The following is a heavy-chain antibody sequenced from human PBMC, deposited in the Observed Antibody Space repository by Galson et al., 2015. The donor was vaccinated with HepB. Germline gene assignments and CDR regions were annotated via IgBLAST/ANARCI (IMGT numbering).Heavy chain of an antibody. J-gene: IGHJ3*02. D-gene: IGHD3-22*01. CDR2: IYYSGST. CDR3: ARVGKPYYYDSSGYYHTGAFDI. CDR1: GGSISSYY. Sequence: SETLSLTCTVSGGSISSYYWSWIRQPPGKGLEWIGYIYYSGSTNYNPSLKSRVTISVDTSKNQFSLKLSSVTAADTAVYYCARVGKPYYYDSSGYYHTGAFDIWGQGTMVTVSS. V-gene: IGHV4-59*01.